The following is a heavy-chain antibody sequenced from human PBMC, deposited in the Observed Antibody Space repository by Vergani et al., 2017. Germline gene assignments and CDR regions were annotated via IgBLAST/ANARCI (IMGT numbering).Heavy chain of an antibody. CDR2: IFSNDEK. Sequence: QVTLKESGPVLVKPTETLTLTCTVSGFSLSNARMGVSWIRQPPGKALEWLAHIFSNDEKSYSTSLKRRLTISKDTSKSQVALTMPHMDPVDTATYYCARIRPSVTRLPYAAFDIWGQGTMVTVSS. J-gene: IGHJ3*02. CDR1: GFSLSNARMG. V-gene: IGHV2-26*01. D-gene: IGHD4-17*01. CDR3: ARIRPSVTRLPYAAFDI.